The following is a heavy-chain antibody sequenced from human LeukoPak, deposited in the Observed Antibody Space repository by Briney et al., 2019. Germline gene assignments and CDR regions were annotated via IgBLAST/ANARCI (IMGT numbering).Heavy chain of an antibody. CDR1: GFSFSLFD. CDR2: ITFDGSTK. D-gene: IGHD1-26*01. J-gene: IGHJ4*02. Sequence: GKSLRLSCAASGFSFSLFDMYWVRQAPGKGLEWVTTITFDGSTKKYADSVKGRFTISRDNSKNTLYLQMNSLKTEDTAMYYCAKEVGKWEPFDHWGQGTVVIVSS. CDR3: AKEVGKWEPFDH. V-gene: IGHV3-30*18.